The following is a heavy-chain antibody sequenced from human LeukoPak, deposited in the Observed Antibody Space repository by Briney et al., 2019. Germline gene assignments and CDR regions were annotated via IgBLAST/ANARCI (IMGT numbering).Heavy chain of an antibody. D-gene: IGHD5-24*01. CDR1: GGSISSSSYY. Sequence: SETLSLTCTVSGGSISSSSYYWGWIRQPPGKGLEWIGSIYYSGRTYHNPSLKSRVTISVDTSKNQFSLKLRSVTAADTAVYYCARHRSAVEMATTLFGYWGQGTLVTVSS. J-gene: IGHJ4*02. CDR2: IYYSGRT. CDR3: ARHRSAVEMATTLFGY. V-gene: IGHV4-39*01.